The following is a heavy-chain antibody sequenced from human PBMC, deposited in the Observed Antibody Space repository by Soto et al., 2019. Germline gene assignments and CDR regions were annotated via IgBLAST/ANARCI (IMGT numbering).Heavy chain of an antibody. V-gene: IGHV5-51*01. CDR1: GYIFTSYW. D-gene: IGHD2-2*01. J-gene: IGHJ3*02. CDR3: ARQIVVVPAANGAFDI. Sequence: VESLKISCKGSGYIFTSYWICCFLQMPVKGLEWMGIIYPGDSDTRYSPSFQGQVTISADKSISTAYLQWSSLKASDTAMYYCARQIVVVPAANGAFDIWGQGTMVTVSS. CDR2: IYPGDSDT.